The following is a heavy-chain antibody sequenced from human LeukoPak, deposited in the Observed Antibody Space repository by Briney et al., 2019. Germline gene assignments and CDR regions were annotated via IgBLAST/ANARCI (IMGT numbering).Heavy chain of an antibody. J-gene: IGHJ6*03. CDR2: IYSGGST. Sequence: GGSLRLSCAASGFTVSSNYMSWVRQAPGKGLEWVSVIYSGGSTYYADSVKGRFTISRDNSKNTLYLQTNSLRAEDTAVYYCAKDFEYCSSTSCYFYYYYYMDVWGKGTTVTVSS. D-gene: IGHD2-2*01. CDR3: AKDFEYCSSTSCYFYYYYYMDV. V-gene: IGHV3-53*05. CDR1: GFTVSSNY.